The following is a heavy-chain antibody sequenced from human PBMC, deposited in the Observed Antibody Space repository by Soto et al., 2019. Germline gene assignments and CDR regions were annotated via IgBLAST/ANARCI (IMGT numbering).Heavy chain of an antibody. J-gene: IGHJ4*02. Sequence: EVQLVESGGGLVQPGRSLRLYCAASRFTFDDYAMHWVRQAPGKGLEWVSGISWNGGSIGYADSVKGRFTISRDNAKNSLYLQMNSLRAEDTALYYCAKSRIVVVGAAPLDYWGQGTMVTFSS. CDR3: AKSRIVVVGAAPLDY. CDR2: ISWNGGSI. V-gene: IGHV3-9*01. CDR1: RFTFDDYA. D-gene: IGHD2-15*01.